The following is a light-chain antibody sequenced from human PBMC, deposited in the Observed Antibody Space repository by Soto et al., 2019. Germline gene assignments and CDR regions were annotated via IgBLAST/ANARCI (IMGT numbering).Light chain of an antibody. CDR2: DAS. CDR1: QAISNY. V-gene: IGKV1-33*01. J-gene: IGKJ3*01. CDR3: QQYDKLPLFT. Sequence: DIQMTQSPSSLSASVGDRVTITCQASQAISNYLNWYQQKPGKAPKLLIYDASKLETGVPSRFSRSGSGTDFSFTISSLQPEDIATYYCQQYDKLPLFTFGPGTKVDIK.